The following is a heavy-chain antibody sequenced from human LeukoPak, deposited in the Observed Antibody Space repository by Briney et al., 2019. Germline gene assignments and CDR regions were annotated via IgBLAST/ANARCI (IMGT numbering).Heavy chain of an antibody. CDR2: ISYDGSNK. CDR3: ARDPVVVVPAAMPVGYYYYGMDV. V-gene: IGHV3-30*04. D-gene: IGHD2-2*01. CDR1: GFTFSSYA. J-gene: IGHJ6*02. Sequence: GGSLRLSCAASGFTFSSYAMHWVRQAPGKGLEWVAVISYDGSNKYYADSVKGRFTISRDNSKNTLYLKMNSLRAEDTAVYYCARDPVVVVPAAMPVGYYYYGMDVWGQGTTVTVSS.